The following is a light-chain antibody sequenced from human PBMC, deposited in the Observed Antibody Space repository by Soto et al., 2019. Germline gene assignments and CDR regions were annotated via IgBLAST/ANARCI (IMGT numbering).Light chain of an antibody. CDR2: AAS. CDR3: QQLKTYPLT. Sequence: DIQLTQSPSFLSASVGDRVTITCRASQGISSYLAWHQQKPGKAPKLLIYAASTLQSGVPSRFSGSGSGTEFTLTISSLQPEDFATSYCQQLKTYPLTFGGGTKVEIK. V-gene: IGKV1-9*01. J-gene: IGKJ4*01. CDR1: QGISSY.